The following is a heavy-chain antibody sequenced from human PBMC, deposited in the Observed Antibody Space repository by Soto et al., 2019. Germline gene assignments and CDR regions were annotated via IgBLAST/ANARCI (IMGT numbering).Heavy chain of an antibody. J-gene: IGHJ6*02. D-gene: IGHD4-4*01. CDR2: IFSSGTTI. V-gene: IGHV3-11*01. CDR3: ARASRPKTVYYGMDV. Sequence: GGSLRLSXAASGFTFSDYYMSWIRQAPGKGLEWVSYIFSSGTTIYYADSVKGRFTISRDNAKNSLYLQMNSLRTEDTAVYYCARASRPKTVYYGMDVWGQGTTVTVSS. CDR1: GFTFSDYY.